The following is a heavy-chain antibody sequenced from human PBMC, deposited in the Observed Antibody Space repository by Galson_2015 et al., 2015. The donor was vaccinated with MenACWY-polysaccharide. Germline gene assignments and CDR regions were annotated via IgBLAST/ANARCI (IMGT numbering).Heavy chain of an antibody. CDR2: ISGTSSTI. V-gene: IGHV3-11*01. J-gene: IGHJ4*02. CDR1: GFSFRDYY. D-gene: IGHD3-3*01. Sequence: SLRLSCAASGFSFRDYYMSWIRQAPGKGLEWVSYISGTSSTIHYSESVEGQFTISRDNAKNSLFLEMNSLRVEDTAVYFCARFYDFWSGYYVDYWGQGTLVTVSA. CDR3: ARFYDFWSGYYVDY.